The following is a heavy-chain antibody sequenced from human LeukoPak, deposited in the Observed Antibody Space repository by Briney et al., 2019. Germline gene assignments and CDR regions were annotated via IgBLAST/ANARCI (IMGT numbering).Heavy chain of an antibody. CDR1: GFTFSSYA. CDR2: ISYDGSNK. J-gene: IGHJ4*02. V-gene: IGHV3-30-3*01. D-gene: IGHD6-13*01. Sequence: PGRSLRLSCAASGFTFSSYAMHWVRQAPGKGLEWVAVISYDGSNKYYADSVRGRFTISRDNSKNTLYLQMNSLRAEDTAVYYCARGGSSWLYWGQGTLVTVSS. CDR3: ARGGSSWLY.